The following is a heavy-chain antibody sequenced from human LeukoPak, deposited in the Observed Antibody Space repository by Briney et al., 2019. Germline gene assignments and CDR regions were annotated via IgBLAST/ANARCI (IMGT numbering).Heavy chain of an antibody. J-gene: IGHJ4*02. D-gene: IGHD5-24*01. CDR2: IYYSGST. V-gene: IGHV4-59*01. CDR1: GGSIISYY. Sequence: SETLSLTCTVSGGSIISYYWTWLRQPPGKGLEWIGYIYYSGSTNYNPSLKSRVTISVDTSKNQFSLKLSSVTAADTAVYYCARGEMIFDFWGQGTLVTVSS. CDR3: ARGEMIFDF.